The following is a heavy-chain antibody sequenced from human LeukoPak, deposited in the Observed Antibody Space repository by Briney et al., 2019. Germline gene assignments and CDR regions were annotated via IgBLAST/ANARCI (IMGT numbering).Heavy chain of an antibody. CDR3: ARDFRYFTY. J-gene: IGHJ4*02. Sequence: QPGGSLRLSCAASGFSISNFWMHWVRQAPGKGLVWVSRINSDGSSTTYADSVKGRFTISRDNAKNTLYLQMNSLRDEDTAVYYCARDFRYFTYWGQGALVTVSS. CDR1: GFSISNFW. D-gene: IGHD3-9*01. CDR2: INSDGSST. V-gene: IGHV3-74*01.